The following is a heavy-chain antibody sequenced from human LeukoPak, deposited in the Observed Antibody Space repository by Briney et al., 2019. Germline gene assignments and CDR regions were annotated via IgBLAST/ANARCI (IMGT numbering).Heavy chain of an antibody. V-gene: IGHV1-69*06. CDR1: GGTFSSYA. CDR2: IIPIFGTA. J-gene: IGHJ3*02. D-gene: IGHD3-16*01. CDR3: ARDDYVWGSIFKNAFDI. Sequence: GASVKVSCKASGGTFSSYAISWVRQAPGQGLEWMGGIIPIFGTANYAQKFQGRVTITADKSTSTAYMELSSLRSEDTAVYYCARDDYVWGSIFKNAFDIRGQGTMVTVSS.